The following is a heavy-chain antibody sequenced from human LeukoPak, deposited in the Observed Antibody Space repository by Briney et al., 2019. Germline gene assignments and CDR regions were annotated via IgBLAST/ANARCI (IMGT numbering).Heavy chain of an antibody. CDR1: GYTFTSYD. CDR2: MNPNSGNT. CDR3: ATYGSGSYARLFDY. J-gene: IGHJ4*02. V-gene: IGHV1-8*01. D-gene: IGHD3-10*01. Sequence: VXVSXKASGYTFTSYDINWVRQATGQGLEWMGWMNPNSGNTGYAQKFQGRVTMTRNTSISTAYMELSSLRSEDTAVYYCATYGSGSYARLFDYWGQGTLVTVSS.